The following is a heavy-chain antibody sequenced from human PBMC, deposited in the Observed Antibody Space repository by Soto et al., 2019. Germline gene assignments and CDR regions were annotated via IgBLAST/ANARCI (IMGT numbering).Heavy chain of an antibody. CDR3: ARVGVVVVAATDYYYYYMDV. J-gene: IGHJ6*03. D-gene: IGHD2-15*01. Sequence: GGSLRLSCAASGFTFSSYSMNWVRQAPGKGLEWVSSISSSSSYIYYADSVKGRFTISRDNAKNSLYLQMNSLRAEDTAVYYCARVGVVVVAATDYYYYYMDVWGKGTTVTVSS. CDR1: GFTFSSYS. V-gene: IGHV3-21*01. CDR2: ISSSSSYI.